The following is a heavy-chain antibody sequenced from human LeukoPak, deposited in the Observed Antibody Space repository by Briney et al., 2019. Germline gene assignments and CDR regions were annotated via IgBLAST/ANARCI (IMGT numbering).Heavy chain of an antibody. D-gene: IGHD2-15*01. CDR2: ISGSGGST. Sequence: GGSLRLSCAASGFTFSSYAMSWVRQAPEKGLEWVSAISGSGGSTYYADSVKGRFTISRDNSKSTLYLQMNSLRAEDTAVYYCAKVGVVVVAATGTAMPWGQGTLVTVSS. CDR3: AKVGVVVVAATGTAMP. V-gene: IGHV3-23*01. CDR1: GFTFSSYA. J-gene: IGHJ5*02.